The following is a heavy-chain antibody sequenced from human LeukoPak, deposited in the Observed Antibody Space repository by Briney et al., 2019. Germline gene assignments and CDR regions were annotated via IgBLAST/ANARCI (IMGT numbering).Heavy chain of an antibody. D-gene: IGHD1-14*01. CDR3: AREGTITTQHHPHYYYGMDV. J-gene: IGHJ6*02. CDR2: TSAYNGNT. Sequence: ASVKVSCKASGYTFTSYGISWVRQAPGQGLEWMGWTSAYNGNTNYAQKLQGRVTMTTDTSTSTAYMELRSLRSDDTAVYYCAREGTITTQHHPHYYYGMDVRGQGTTVTVSS. CDR1: GYTFTSYG. V-gene: IGHV1-18*01.